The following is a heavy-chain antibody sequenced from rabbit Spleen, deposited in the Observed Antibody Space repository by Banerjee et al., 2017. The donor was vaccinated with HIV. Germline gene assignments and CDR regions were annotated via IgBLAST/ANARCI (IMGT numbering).Heavy chain of an antibody. Sequence: QEQLVESGGGLVQPGGSLKLSCKASGFSLSSGYYMCWVRQAPGKGLEWIGCIGTGSENTWYASWAKGRITISKASSTTVTLQMTSLTAADTATYFCASGYSDIYLDLWGQGTLVTVS. D-gene: IGHD1-1*01. J-gene: IGHJ4*01. V-gene: IGHV1S45*01. CDR3: ASGYSDIYLDL. CDR2: IGTGSENT. CDR1: GFSLSSGYY.